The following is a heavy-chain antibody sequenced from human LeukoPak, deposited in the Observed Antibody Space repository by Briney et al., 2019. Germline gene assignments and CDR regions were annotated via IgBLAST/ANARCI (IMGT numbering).Heavy chain of an antibody. D-gene: IGHD3-10*01. V-gene: IGHV1-69*13. CDR2: IIPILGTA. J-gene: IGHJ3*02. Sequence: SVKVSCKASGGTFSSYAISWVRQAPGQGLEWMGGIIPILGTANYAQKFQGRVTITADESTSTAYMELSSLRSEDTAVYYCAREAGAGSDDAFDIWGQGTMVTVSS. CDR1: GGTFSSYA. CDR3: AREAGAGSDDAFDI.